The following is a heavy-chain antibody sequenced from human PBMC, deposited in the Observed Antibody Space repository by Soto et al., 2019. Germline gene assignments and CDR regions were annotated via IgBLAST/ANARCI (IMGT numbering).Heavy chain of an antibody. V-gene: IGHV3-64D*08. CDR2: ISSNGGST. Sequence: LRLSCSASGFTFRSYAIHWVRQAPGKGLEYVSAISSNGGSTYYADSVKGRFTISRDNSKNTLYLQMSSLRAEDTAVYYCVAHITFVGVIVPRNWLDPWGQLTLVTVSS. CDR1: GFTFRSYA. J-gene: IGHJ5*02. D-gene: IGHD3-16*02. CDR3: VAHITFVGVIVPRNWLDP.